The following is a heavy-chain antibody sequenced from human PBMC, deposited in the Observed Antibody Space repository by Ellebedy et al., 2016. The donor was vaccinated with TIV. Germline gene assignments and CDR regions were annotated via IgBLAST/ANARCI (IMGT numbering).Heavy chain of an antibody. CDR1: GFTFNIYD. J-gene: IGHJ6*02. CDR2: VGPAGDT. V-gene: IGHV3-13*01. D-gene: IGHD3-10*01. Sequence: GESLKISCAASGFTFNIYDFHWVRQPTGNGLEWVSAVGPAGDTYYPDSVKGRFTISRENAKHSLYLQMNSLTAEDTAVYYCVRGSRTVGGIYYYTGMDVWGQGTTVTVSS. CDR3: VRGSRTVGGIYYYTGMDV.